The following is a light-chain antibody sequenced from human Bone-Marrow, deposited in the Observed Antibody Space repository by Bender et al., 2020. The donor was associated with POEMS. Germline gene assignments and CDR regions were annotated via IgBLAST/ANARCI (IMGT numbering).Light chain of an antibody. CDR3: CSYGGSSTFTYV. CDR2: EAT. J-gene: IGLJ1*01. Sequence: QSALTQPASVSGSPGQSITISCLGTSSDVGSFDLVSWYQQHPDKAPKLIIYEATKRPSGISNRFSGSNSGNSASLTISGLQAEDEAEYYCCSYGGSSTFTYVFASGAKVTVL. V-gene: IGLV2-23*02. CDR1: SSDVGSFDL.